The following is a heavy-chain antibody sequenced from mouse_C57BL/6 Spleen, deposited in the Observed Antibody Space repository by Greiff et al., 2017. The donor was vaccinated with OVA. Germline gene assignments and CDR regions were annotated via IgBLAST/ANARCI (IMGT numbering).Heavy chain of an antibody. Sequence: EVKLVESGPELVKPGASVKMSCKASGYTFTDYNMHWVKQSHGKSLEWIGYINPNNGGTSYNQKFKGKATLTVNKSSSTAYMELRSLTSEDSAVYYCARDYGSSSFAYWGQGTLVTVSA. V-gene: IGHV1-22*01. D-gene: IGHD1-1*01. CDR1: GYTFTDYN. CDR2: INPNNGGT. J-gene: IGHJ3*01. CDR3: ARDYGSSSFAY.